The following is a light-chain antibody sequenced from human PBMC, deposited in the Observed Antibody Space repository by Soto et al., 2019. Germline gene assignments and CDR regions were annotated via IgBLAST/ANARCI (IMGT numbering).Light chain of an antibody. CDR3: QQYNVWPLT. CDR1: QSVNSN. Sequence: IVMTQSPATLSVSPGERVTLSCRASQSVNSNLAWYQQKPGQTPKLLIYVASTRATGIPARFSGSGSGTEFTLTISSLQSEDFAIYYCQQYNVWPLTFGGGTKVEFK. J-gene: IGKJ4*01. V-gene: IGKV3-15*01. CDR2: VAS.